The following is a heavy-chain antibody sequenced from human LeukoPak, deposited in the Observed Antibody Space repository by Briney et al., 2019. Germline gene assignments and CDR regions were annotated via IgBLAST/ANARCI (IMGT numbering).Heavy chain of an antibody. CDR3: VREGYQLLGGYYYYYMDV. V-gene: IGHV4-59*01. D-gene: IGHD2-2*01. CDR2: VYYSGST. CDR1: GGSISSYY. Sequence: SETLSLTCTVSGGSISSYYWSWIRQSPGKGLEWIGYVYYSGSTDYNPSLKSRVIISVDTSKNQFSLTLSSVTAADTAMYFCVREGYQLLGGYYYYYMDVWGKGTTVAVSS. J-gene: IGHJ6*03.